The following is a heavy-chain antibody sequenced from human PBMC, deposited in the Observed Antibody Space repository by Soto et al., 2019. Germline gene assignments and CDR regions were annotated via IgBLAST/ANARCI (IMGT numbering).Heavy chain of an antibody. J-gene: IGHJ3*02. CDR3: ARASYLDPAFDI. CDR1: GYTFTSYD. V-gene: IGHV1-8*01. Sequence: QVQLVQSGAEVKRPGASVKVSCKASGYTFTSYDFNWVRQAPGQGLEWMGWVNPNSGNTDYAQKCQGRVTMPRSTSIRTAYMELSSLRSEDTAVYYCARASYLDPAFDIWGQGTMVTVSS. CDR2: VNPNSGNT. D-gene: IGHD2-2*03.